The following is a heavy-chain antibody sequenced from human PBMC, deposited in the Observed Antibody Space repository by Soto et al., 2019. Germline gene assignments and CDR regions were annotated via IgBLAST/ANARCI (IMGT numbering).Heavy chain of an antibody. J-gene: IGHJ4*02. D-gene: IGHD3-3*01. Sequence: ASVKVSCKASGYTFTSCYMHWVRQAPGQGLEWMGIINPSGGSTSYAQKFQGRVTMTRDTSTSTVYMELSSLRSEDTAVYYCARVHYDFWSGYYGYFDYWGQGTLVTVSS. CDR2: INPSGGST. CDR1: GYTFTSCY. CDR3: ARVHYDFWSGYYGYFDY. V-gene: IGHV1-46*01.